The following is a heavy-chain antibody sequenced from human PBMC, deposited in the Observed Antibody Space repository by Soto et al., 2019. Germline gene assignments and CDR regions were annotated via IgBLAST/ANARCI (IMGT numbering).Heavy chain of an antibody. J-gene: IGHJ4*02. CDR3: ARGYSSGWTVDY. V-gene: IGHV3-30-3*01. Sequence: QVQLVESGGGVVQPGRSLRLSCAASGFTFSSYAMHWVRQAPGKGLEWVAVISYDGSNKYYADSVKGRFTISRDNSKNTLYLQMNSLRAEDTAVYYCARGYSSGWTVDYRGQGTLVTVSS. D-gene: IGHD6-19*01. CDR1: GFTFSSYA. CDR2: ISYDGSNK.